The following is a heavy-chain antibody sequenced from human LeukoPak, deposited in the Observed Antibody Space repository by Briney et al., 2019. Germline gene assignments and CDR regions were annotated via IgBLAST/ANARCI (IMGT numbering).Heavy chain of an antibody. CDR3: ARDLGSSGGSSSGY. V-gene: IGHV1-69*01. CDR1: GGTFSSYA. CDR2: IIPIFGTA. D-gene: IGHD6-13*01. J-gene: IGHJ4*02. Sequence: ALVKVSCKASGGTFSSYAISWVRQAPGQGLEWMGGIIPIFGTANYAQKFQGRVTITADESTSTAYMELSSLRSEDTAVYYCARDLGSSGGSSSGYWGQGTLVTVSS.